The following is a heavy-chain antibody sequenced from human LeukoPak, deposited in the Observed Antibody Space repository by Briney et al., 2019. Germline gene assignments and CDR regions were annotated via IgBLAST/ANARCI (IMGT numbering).Heavy chain of an antibody. Sequence: GGSLRLSCAASGFTFTSYSMNWVRQAPGKGLEWISFISSSSDTIDYADSVMGRFTISRDNVKNSLFLEMNSLRDDDTAVYYCARDVDYYDTTGYYSGYFDYWGQGTLVTVSS. V-gene: IGHV3-48*02. D-gene: IGHD3-22*01. CDR1: GFTFTSYS. J-gene: IGHJ4*02. CDR2: ISSSSDTI. CDR3: ARDVDYYDTTGYYSGYFDY.